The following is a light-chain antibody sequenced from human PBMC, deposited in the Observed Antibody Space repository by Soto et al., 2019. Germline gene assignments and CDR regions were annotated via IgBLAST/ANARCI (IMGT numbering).Light chain of an antibody. CDR1: QSISSY. Sequence: DIQMTQSPSTLSAAVGDRVTITCRASQSISSYLNWYQQKPGKAPKLLIYAASSLQSGVPSRFSGSGSGTDFSLTIRALQPEDFATYYCQQLSRYPLTFGGGTKVDIK. CDR3: QQLSRYPLT. J-gene: IGKJ4*01. CDR2: AAS. V-gene: IGKV1-39*01.